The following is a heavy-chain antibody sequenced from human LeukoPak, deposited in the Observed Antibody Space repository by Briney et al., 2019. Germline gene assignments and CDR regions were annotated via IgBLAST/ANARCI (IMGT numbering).Heavy chain of an antibody. CDR1: GYTFTGYY. CDR3: ARAGCLGYDILTGYYCELDY. Sequence: ASVKVSCKASGYTFTGYYIHWVRQAPGQGLEWMGWINPNSGGTNYAQKFQGRVTVTRDASISTAYMELSRLRSDDTAVYYCARAGCLGYDILTGYYCELDYWGQGVLVTVSS. CDR2: INPNSGGT. V-gene: IGHV1-2*02. D-gene: IGHD3-9*01. J-gene: IGHJ4*02.